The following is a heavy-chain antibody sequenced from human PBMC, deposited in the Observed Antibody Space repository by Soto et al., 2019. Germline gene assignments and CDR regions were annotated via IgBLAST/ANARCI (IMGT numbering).Heavy chain of an antibody. D-gene: IGHD1-1*01. V-gene: IGHV4-39*02. CDR2: IDESGDS. Sequence: SETLSLTCTVPGGPIRSSSHYWGWIRQSPGTGLEWIGSIDESGDSYYNPSLKSRVTIFVDTSKNQFSLKLISVTGADSAIYYCAREGGYVDYWGQGTLVTVSS. CDR1: GGPIRSSSHY. J-gene: IGHJ4*02. CDR3: AREGGYVDY.